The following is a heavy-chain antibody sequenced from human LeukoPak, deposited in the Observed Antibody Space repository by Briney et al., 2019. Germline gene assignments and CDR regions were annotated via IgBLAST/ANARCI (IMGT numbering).Heavy chain of an antibody. CDR2: INHSGSA. V-gene: IGHV4-34*01. J-gene: IGHJ6*02. D-gene: IGHD3-10*01. Sequence: SETLSLTCAVYGGSFSGYYWSWIRQPPGKGLEGIGEINHSGSANYNPSLKSRVTISVDTSKNQFSLKLSSVTAADTAVYYCARARVYFSSMVRGAHYYYYYGMDVWGQGTTVTVSS. CDR3: ARARVYFSSMVRGAHYYYYYGMDV. CDR1: GGSFSGYY.